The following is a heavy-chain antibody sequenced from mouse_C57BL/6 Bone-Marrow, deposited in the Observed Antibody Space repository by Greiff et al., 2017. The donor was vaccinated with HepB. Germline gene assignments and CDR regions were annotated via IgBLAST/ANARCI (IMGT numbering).Heavy chain of an antibody. CDR2: IYPGGGYT. V-gene: IGHV1-63*01. CDR3: ARSDYDYEEFAY. CDR1: GYTFTNYW. Sequence: VKLMESGAELVRPGTSVKMSCKASGYTFTNYWIGWAKQRPGHGLEWIGDIYPGGGYTNYNEKFKGKATLTADKSSSTAYMQFSSLTSEDSAIYYCARSDYDYEEFAYWGQGTLVTVSA. J-gene: IGHJ3*01. D-gene: IGHD2-4*01.